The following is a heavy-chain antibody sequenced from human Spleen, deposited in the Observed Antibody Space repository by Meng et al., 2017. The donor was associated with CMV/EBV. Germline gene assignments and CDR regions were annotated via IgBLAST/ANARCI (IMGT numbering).Heavy chain of an antibody. V-gene: IGHV3-48*03. CDR2: ISGSGNRF. J-gene: IGHJ4*02. CDR3: ARYDYWMGLEN. Sequence: LSLTCAASGFTFSSYEMNWVRQAPGKGLEWVSYISGSGNRFDYADSVKGRFIISRDNARDTLYLQMNSLRAEDTAIYFCARYDYWMGLENWGQGTLVTVSS. D-gene: IGHD3-3*01. CDR1: GFTFSSYE.